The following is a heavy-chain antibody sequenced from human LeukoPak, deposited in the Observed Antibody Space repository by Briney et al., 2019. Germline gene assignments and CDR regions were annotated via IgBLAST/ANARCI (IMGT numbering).Heavy chain of an antibody. CDR1: GGSISSGDYY. J-gene: IGHJ6*02. Sequence: SETLSLTCTVSGGSISSGDYYWSWIRQPPGKGLEWIGYIYYSGSTYYNPSLKGRVTISVDTSKNQFSLKLSSVTAADTAVYYCARDPSITMVRGVMYYYYYYGMDVWGQGTTVTVSS. D-gene: IGHD3-10*01. CDR3: ARDPSITMVRGVMYYYYYYGMDV. CDR2: IYYSGST. V-gene: IGHV4-30-4*01.